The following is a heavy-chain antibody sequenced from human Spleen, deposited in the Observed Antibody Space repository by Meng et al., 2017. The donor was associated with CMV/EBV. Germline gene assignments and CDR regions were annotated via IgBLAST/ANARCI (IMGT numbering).Heavy chain of an antibody. J-gene: IGHJ4*02. CDR3: ARGAQGAMDN. D-gene: IGHD1-26*01. V-gene: IGHV3-33*01. CDR1: GFTFSSYG. Sequence: GESLKISCAASGFTFSSYGMHWVRQAPGKGLEWVAVVWYDGSNKYYADSVKGRFTISRDNSKNTLYLQMNSLRAEDTAVYFCARGAQGAMDNWGRGMLVTVSS. CDR2: VWYDGSNK.